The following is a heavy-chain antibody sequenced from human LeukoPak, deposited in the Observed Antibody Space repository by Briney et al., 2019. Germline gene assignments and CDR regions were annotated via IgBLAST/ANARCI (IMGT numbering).Heavy chain of an antibody. V-gene: IGHV3-7*03. CDR2: IKQDGSEK. Sequence: GGSLRLSCAASGFTFSSYWMSWVRQAPGKGLEWVANIKQDGSEKYYVDSVKGRFTISRDNAKNSLYLQMNSLRAEDTAVYYCARLTGYSSGWYGSRFDYWGQEPWSPSPQ. D-gene: IGHD6-19*01. J-gene: IGHJ4*01. CDR3: ARLTGYSSGWYGSRFDY. CDR1: GFTFSSYW.